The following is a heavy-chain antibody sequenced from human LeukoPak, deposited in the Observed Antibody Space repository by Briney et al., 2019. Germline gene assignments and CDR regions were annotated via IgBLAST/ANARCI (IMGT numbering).Heavy chain of an antibody. CDR2: ISGSGGST. V-gene: IGHV3-23*01. D-gene: IGHD2-2*02. CDR3: AKGPTKGYCSSTSCYIVDGFDP. Sequence: GGSLRLSCAASGFTFSSYAMSWVRQAPGKGLEWVSAISGSGGSTYYADSVKGRFTISRDNSKNTLYLQMNSLRAEDTAVYYCAKGPTKGYCSSTSCYIVDGFDPWGQGTLVTVSS. CDR1: GFTFSSYA. J-gene: IGHJ5*02.